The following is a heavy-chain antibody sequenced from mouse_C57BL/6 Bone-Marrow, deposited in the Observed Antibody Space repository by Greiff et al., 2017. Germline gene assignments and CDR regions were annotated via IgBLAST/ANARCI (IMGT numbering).Heavy chain of an antibody. CDR3: ARDACPGCWYFDF. Sequence: EVNVVESGGGLVQSGRSLRLSCATSGFTFSDFYMEWVRQAPGKGLEWIAASRNKANDYTTEYSASVKGRFIVSRDTSQSILYLQMNALRAEDTAIYYCARDACPGCWYFDFWGTGTTVTVSS. CDR1: GFTFSDFY. V-gene: IGHV7-1*01. CDR2: SRNKANDYTT. J-gene: IGHJ1*03.